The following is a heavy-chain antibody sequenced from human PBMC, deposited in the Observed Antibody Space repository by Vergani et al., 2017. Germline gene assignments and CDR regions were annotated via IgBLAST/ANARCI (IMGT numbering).Heavy chain of an antibody. Sequence: QVQLVQSGAEVKKPGASVKVSCKASGYTFTSYGISWVRQAPGQGLEWMGWISAYNGNTNYAQKLQGRVTMTTDTSTRTAYMELRSLRSDDTAVYYCASSRVDYYGSGSYYKVGNSFDPWGEGPLVTVSS. CDR1: GYTFTSYG. D-gene: IGHD3-10*01. CDR3: ASSRVDYYGSGSYYKVGNSFDP. CDR2: ISAYNGNT. J-gene: IGHJ5*02. V-gene: IGHV1-18*01.